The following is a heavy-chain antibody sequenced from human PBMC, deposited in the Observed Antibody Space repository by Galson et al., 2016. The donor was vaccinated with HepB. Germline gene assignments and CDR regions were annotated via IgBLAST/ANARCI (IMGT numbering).Heavy chain of an antibody. CDR1: GFSLSTSGMR. D-gene: IGHD2-2*01. CDR3: ARLNKYSSTFDI. Sequence: PALVKPTQTLTLTCTLSGFSLSTSGMRVSWIRQPPGKALEWLARIDWDDEKFYSTSLKTRLTISKDTSKNQVVLTMTKMDPVDTATYYCARLNKYSSTFDIWGQGTMVTVSS. CDR2: IDWDDEK. J-gene: IGHJ3*02. V-gene: IGHV2-70*04.